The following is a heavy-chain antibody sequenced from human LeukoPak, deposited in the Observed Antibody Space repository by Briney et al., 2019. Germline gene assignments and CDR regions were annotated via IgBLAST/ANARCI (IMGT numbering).Heavy chain of an antibody. CDR1: GGSISSGGYY. J-gene: IGHJ4*02. V-gene: IGHV4-31*03. Sequence: SETLSLTCTVSGGSISSGGYYWSWIRRHPGKGLEWIGYIYYSGSTYYNPSLKSRVTISVDTSRNQFSLKLSSVTAADTAVYYCARKSSSWSPLDYWGQGTLVTVSS. CDR2: IYYSGST. D-gene: IGHD6-13*01. CDR3: ARKSSSWSPLDY.